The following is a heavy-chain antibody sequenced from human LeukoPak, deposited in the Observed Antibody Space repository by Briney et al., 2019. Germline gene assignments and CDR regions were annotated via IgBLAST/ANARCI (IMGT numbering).Heavy chain of an antibody. Sequence: GGCLRLSCAASGFTFSSYGIHWVRQAPGKGLEWVAVISYDGTNKYYADSVKGRFTISRDNSNNTLYLQMNSLRTEDAAVYYCAKVHSSGWSQPFDYWGQGTLVTVSS. CDR3: AKVHSSGWSQPFDY. CDR1: GFTFSSYG. J-gene: IGHJ4*02. D-gene: IGHD6-19*01. CDR2: ISYDGTNK. V-gene: IGHV3-30*18.